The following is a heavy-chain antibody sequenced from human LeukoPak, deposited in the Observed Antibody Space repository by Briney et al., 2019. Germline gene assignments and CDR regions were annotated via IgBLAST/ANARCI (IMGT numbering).Heavy chain of an antibody. D-gene: IGHD2-15*01. V-gene: IGHV3-7*01. CDR3: GRWGISAALDR. CDR2: IRQDGSDK. Sequence: GGSLRLSCAASGFIFSGYWMGWVRQAPGKGLEWVANIRQDGSDKYYVDSVRGRFTISRDNAQNSLSLQMNSLRVEDSAVYYCGRWGISAALDRWGQGTLVNVSS. J-gene: IGHJ5*02. CDR1: GFIFSGYW.